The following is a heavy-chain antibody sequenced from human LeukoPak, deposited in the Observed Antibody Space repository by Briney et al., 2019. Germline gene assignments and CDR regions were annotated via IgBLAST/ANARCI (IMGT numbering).Heavy chain of an antibody. CDR3: ARGYDFLDY. V-gene: IGHV3-30*04. CDR1: GFTLSSYA. Sequence: PGGSLRLSCAASGFTLSSYAMHWVRQAPGKGLEWVAVISYDGTNIYYADSVKGRFTISRDNSKNTLFLQMNSLKPEDTAVFYCARGYDFLDYWGQGTLLTVSS. J-gene: IGHJ4*02. D-gene: IGHD3-3*01. CDR2: ISYDGTNI.